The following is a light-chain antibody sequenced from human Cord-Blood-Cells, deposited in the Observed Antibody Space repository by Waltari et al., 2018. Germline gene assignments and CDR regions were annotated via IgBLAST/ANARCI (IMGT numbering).Light chain of an antibody. CDR3: QQYNNWPWT. CDR2: GAS. J-gene: IGKJ1*01. CDR1: QSVSSN. Sequence: IVMPQSPATLSVSPGETATLSCRASQSVSSNLAWYQQKPGQAPRLLIYGASTRATGIPARFSGSGSGTEFTLTISSLQSEDFAVYYCQQYNNWPWTFGQGTKVEIK. V-gene: IGKV3-15*01.